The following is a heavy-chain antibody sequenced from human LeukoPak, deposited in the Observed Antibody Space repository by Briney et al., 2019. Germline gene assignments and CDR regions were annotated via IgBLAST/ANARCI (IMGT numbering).Heavy chain of an antibody. V-gene: IGHV4-30-4*07. D-gene: IGHD2-15*01. J-gene: IGHJ4*02. CDR2: IYYSGST. CDR1: GGSISSGGYS. Sequence: SETLSLTCAVSGGSISSGGYSWSWIRQPPGQGLEWIGYIYYSGSTYYNPTLKSRVTISVDTSKNQFSLKLSSVTAADTAVYYCARASEVVAAYWTYYFDYWGQGTLSPSPQ. CDR3: ARASEVVAAYWTYYFDY.